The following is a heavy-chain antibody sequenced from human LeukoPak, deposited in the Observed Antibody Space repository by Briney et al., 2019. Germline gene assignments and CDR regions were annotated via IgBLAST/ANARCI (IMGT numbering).Heavy chain of an antibody. D-gene: IGHD1-14*01. CDR1: EHTITFYS. Sequence: ASVEVSCKASEHTITFYSIHWVRQAPGQGLEWMGWINPSSGGTNYAQRFQGRVSMTRDTSINTVYMELRRLKSDDTAVYYRARNLPQGSGAYYFDYWGQGSLVTVSS. V-gene: IGHV1-2*02. CDR2: INPSSGGT. CDR3: ARNLPQGSGAYYFDY. J-gene: IGHJ4*02.